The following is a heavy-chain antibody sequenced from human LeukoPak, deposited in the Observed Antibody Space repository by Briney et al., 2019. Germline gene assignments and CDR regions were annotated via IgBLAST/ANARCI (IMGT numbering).Heavy chain of an antibody. CDR3: ARDIHYYDSSGYYDSVAYFDY. CDR2: ISAYNGNT. D-gene: IGHD3-22*01. J-gene: IGHJ4*02. Sequence: ASVKVSCKASGYTFTSYGISWVRQAPGQGLEWMGWISAYNGNTNYAQKLQGRVTMTTDTSTSTAYMELRSLRSDDTAVYYCARDIHYYDSSGYYDSVAYFDYWGQGTLVTVSS. V-gene: IGHV1-18*01. CDR1: GYTFTSYG.